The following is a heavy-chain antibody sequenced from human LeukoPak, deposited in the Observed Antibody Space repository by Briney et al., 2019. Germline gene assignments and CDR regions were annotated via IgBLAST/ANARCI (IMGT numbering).Heavy chain of an antibody. Sequence: PSETLSLTCTVSGASIISYYWSWIRQPPGKGLEWIGYIYYSGSTHYNPSLKSRVTISVDTSKNQFSLRLSSMTAADTAVYYCASGPYPAAGPDHQFDYWGQGTLVTVSS. CDR2: IYYSGST. V-gene: IGHV4-59*01. J-gene: IGHJ4*02. CDR1: GASIISYY. CDR3: ASGPYPAAGPDHQFDY. D-gene: IGHD6-13*01.